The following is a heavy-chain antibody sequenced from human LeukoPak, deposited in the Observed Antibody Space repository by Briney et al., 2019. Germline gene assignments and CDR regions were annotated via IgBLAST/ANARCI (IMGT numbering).Heavy chain of an antibody. CDR3: ARGGATIVY. V-gene: IGHV4-61*05. D-gene: IGHD5-24*01. CDR1: GGSISSSSYY. Sequence: KPSETLSLTCTVSGGSISSSSYYWGWIRQPPGKGLEWIGYIYYSGSTNYNPSLKSRVTISVDASKNQFSLKLSSVTAADTAVYYCARGGATIVYWGQGTLVTVSS. CDR2: IYYSGST. J-gene: IGHJ4*02.